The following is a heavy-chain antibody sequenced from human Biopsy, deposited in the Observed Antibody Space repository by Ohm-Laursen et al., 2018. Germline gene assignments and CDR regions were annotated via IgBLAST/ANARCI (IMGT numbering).Heavy chain of an antibody. Sequence: TLSLTCTVSGGSVSSGGFYWSWIRQPPGKGLEWIGFISNSGNTNYNPSLKSRVTISVDTSKNQISLKLGSVTVADTAVFYCARRGSGGRSFDYWGQGSLVTVSS. D-gene: IGHD2-15*01. CDR2: ISNSGNT. J-gene: IGHJ4*02. V-gene: IGHV4-61*08. CDR3: ARRGSGGRSFDY. CDR1: GGSVSSGGFY.